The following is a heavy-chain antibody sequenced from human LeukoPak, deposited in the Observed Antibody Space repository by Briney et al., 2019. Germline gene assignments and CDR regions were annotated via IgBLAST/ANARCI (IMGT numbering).Heavy chain of an antibody. CDR3: ARGMVRGEDWFDP. J-gene: IGHJ5*02. D-gene: IGHD3-10*01. CDR1: GGSFSGYY. Sequence: SETLSLTCAVYGGSFSGYYWSWIRQPPGKGLEWIGYIYYSGSTNYNPSLKSRVTISVDTSKNQFSLKLSSVTAADTAVYYCARGMVRGEDWFDPWGQGTLVTVSS. V-gene: IGHV4-59*01. CDR2: IYYSGST.